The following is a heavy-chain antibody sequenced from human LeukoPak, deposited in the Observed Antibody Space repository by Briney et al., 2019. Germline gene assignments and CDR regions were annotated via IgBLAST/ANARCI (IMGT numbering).Heavy chain of an antibody. Sequence: PGGSLRLSCAASGFTFSSYAMHWVRQAPGKGLEWVAVISYDGSNKYYADSVKGRFTISRDNSKNTLYLQMNSLRAEDTAVYYCARALVGPFDYWGQGTPVTVSS. CDR1: GFTFSSYA. J-gene: IGHJ4*02. CDR2: ISYDGSNK. V-gene: IGHV3-30*04. D-gene: IGHD3-16*02. CDR3: ARALVGPFDY.